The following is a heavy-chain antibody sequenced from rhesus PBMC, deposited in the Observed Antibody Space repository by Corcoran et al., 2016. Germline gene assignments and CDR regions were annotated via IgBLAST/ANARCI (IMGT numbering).Heavy chain of an antibody. D-gene: IGHD5-42*01. Sequence: QLQLQESGPGLVTPSETLSVTCAVPGGSISSSYWSWIRQAPGKGLEWIGYSYGSGISTNYNPSLKSRVTLSVDTSKNQLSLKLSSVTTADTAVYYCARRGRGGYFDYWGQGVLVTVSS. V-gene: IGHV4-169*01. CDR2: SYGSGIST. CDR1: GGSISSSY. J-gene: IGHJ4*01. CDR3: ARRGRGGYFDY.